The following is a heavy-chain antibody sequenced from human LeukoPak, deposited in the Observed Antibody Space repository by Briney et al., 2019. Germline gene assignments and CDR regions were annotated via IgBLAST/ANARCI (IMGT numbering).Heavy chain of an antibody. Sequence: PGGSLRLSCAASGFTVSSNYMSWVRQAPGKGLEWVAVISYDGSNKYYADSVKGRFTISRDNSKNTLYLQMNSLRAEDTAVYYCAKILESTTLGDAFDIWGQGTMVTVSS. J-gene: IGHJ3*02. CDR3: AKILESTTLGDAFDI. CDR2: ISYDGSNK. V-gene: IGHV3-30*18. CDR1: GFTVSSNY. D-gene: IGHD4-17*01.